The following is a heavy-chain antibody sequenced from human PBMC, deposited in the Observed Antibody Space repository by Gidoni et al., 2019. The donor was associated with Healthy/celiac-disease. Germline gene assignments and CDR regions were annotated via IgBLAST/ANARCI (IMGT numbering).Heavy chain of an antibody. J-gene: IGHJ6*02. D-gene: IGHD4-4*01. Sequence: EVQLLESGGGLVQPGGSLRLSCAASGFTFSSYAMSWVRQAPGKGLEWVSAISGSGGSTYYADSVKGRFTISRDNSKNTLYLQMNSLRAEDTAVYYCAKEWNSNKPYYYYGMDVWGQGTTVTVSS. V-gene: IGHV3-23*01. CDR1: GFTFSSYA. CDR2: ISGSGGST. CDR3: AKEWNSNKPYYYYGMDV.